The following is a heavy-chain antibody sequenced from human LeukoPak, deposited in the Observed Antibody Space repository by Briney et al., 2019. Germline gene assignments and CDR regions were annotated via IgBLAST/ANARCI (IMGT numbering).Heavy chain of an antibody. Sequence: GGSLRLSCIVSGFTFRSYWMSWIRQAPGKGLEWVATIKEDGSQKDYVDFVKGRFTISRDNAKNSLYLQMTGLRAEDTAVYYCARRRAEATQKYFDYWGQGTLVTVSS. V-gene: IGHV3-7*01. CDR3: ARRRAEATQKYFDY. D-gene: IGHD1-14*01. CDR2: IKEDGSQK. J-gene: IGHJ4*02. CDR1: GFTFRSYW.